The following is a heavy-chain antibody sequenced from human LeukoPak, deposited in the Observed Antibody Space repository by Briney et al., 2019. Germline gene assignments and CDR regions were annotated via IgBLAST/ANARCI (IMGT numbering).Heavy chain of an antibody. D-gene: IGHD2-15*01. CDR2: ISDDGTIK. V-gene: IGHV3-30*09. CDR1: GFTFSSYV. Sequence: GGSLRLSCAASGFTFSSYVMHWVRQAPGKGLEWVAVISDDGTIKHYADSVKGRFAISRDNSENVIYLQMKTLRAEDTAVYYCARELPFDYWGQGTLVTVSS. J-gene: IGHJ4*02. CDR3: ARELPFDY.